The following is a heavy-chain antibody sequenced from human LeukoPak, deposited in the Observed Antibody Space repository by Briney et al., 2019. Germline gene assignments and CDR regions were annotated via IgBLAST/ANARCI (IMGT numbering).Heavy chain of an antibody. D-gene: IGHD6-6*01. J-gene: IGHJ4*02. CDR2: ISGYTGNT. CDR1: GYTFISFG. V-gene: IGHV1-18*01. CDR3: VRDLNSAARSFFDY. Sequence: ASVKVSCKPSGYTFISFGFSWVRQAPGPGPEGMGWISGYTGNTNYAQRFQGRATMTTDTSTSTAYIELRTLRSDDTAGYYCVRDLNSAARSFFDYWSPGTLVTVSS.